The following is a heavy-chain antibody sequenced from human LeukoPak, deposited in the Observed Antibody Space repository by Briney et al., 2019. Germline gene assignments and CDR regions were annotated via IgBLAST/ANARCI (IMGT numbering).Heavy chain of an antibody. CDR1: GFTFSSYS. CDR2: ISASPYI. Sequence: GGSLRLSCAASGFTFSSYSMNWARQAPGKGLEWVSSISASPYIYYADSVKGRFTISRDDSKNSLYLQMNSLRAKDTALYYCARGGLSGQRTDLFDIWGQGTMVTVSS. CDR3: ARGGLSGQRTDLFDI. J-gene: IGHJ3*02. D-gene: IGHD2/OR15-2a*01. V-gene: IGHV3-21*01.